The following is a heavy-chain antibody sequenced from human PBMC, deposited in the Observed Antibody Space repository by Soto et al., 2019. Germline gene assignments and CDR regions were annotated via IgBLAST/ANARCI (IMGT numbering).Heavy chain of an antibody. CDR2: IYHSGST. CDR3: ARYGLSQVGYYFDY. J-gene: IGHJ4*02. V-gene: IGHV4-4*02. CDR1: GGSISSSNW. D-gene: IGHD1-26*01. Sequence: QVQLQESGPGLVKPSGTLSLTCAVSGGSISSSNWWSWVRQPPGKGLEGIGEIYHSGSTNYNPSLQSRVTISVDTSKNPFPLKLCSVTAADTAVYYCARYGLSQVGYYFDYWGQGTLVTVSS.